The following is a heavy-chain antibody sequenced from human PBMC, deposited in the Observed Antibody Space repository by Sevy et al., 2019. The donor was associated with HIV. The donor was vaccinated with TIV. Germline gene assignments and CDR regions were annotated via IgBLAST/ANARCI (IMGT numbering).Heavy chain of an antibody. V-gene: IGHV3-48*01. J-gene: IGHJ3*02. CDR3: AREIVGGPLDI. Sequence: GGCLRLSCAASGFTFSIYTMSWVRQAPGKGLECVSYIVGSSRTIYYADSVKGRFTISRDNAKNSLYLQMNSLRAEDTAVYYCAREIVGGPLDIWGQGTMVTVSS. CDR1: GFTFSIYT. CDR2: IVGSSRTI. D-gene: IGHD1-26*01.